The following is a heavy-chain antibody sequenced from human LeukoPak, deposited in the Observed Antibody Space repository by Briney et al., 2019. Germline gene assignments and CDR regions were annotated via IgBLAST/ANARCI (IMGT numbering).Heavy chain of an antibody. CDR3: ARPVVPAATSGFDY. CDR2: ISYSGGT. V-gene: IGHV4-39*01. D-gene: IGHD2-2*01. J-gene: IGHJ4*02. Sequence: SETLSLTCTVSGGSISSSTYYWGWIRQPPGQGLEWIGSISYSGGTYYNPSLKSRVTKSIVTSKNQFPLRLTSVTAADTAVYYCARPVVPAATSGFDYWGQGTLVTVSS. CDR1: GGSISSSTYY.